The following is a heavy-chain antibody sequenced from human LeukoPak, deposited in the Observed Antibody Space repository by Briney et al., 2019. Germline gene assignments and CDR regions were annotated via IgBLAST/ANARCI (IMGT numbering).Heavy chain of an antibody. Sequence: GGSLRLSCAAPGFTVSSNYMSWVRQAPGKGLEWVSVIYSGGSTYYADSVKGRFTISRDNSKNTLYLQMNSLRAEDTAVYYCAKSGRWLQLIPNWFDPWGQGTLVTVSS. D-gene: IGHD5-24*01. V-gene: IGHV3-53*05. CDR2: IYSGGST. CDR3: AKSGRWLQLIPNWFDP. CDR1: GFTVSSNY. J-gene: IGHJ5*02.